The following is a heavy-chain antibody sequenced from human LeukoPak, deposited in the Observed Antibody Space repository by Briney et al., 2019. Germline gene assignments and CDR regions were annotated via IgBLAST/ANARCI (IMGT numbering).Heavy chain of an antibody. CDR2: INPSGGST. Sequence: ASVKVSCKASGYTFTSYFMHWVRQAPGQGPDWMGIINPSGGSTSYAQKFQGRVTMTRDTSTSTAYMELRSLRSDDTAVYYCAREKAAAGYYYYGMDVWGQGTTVTVSS. CDR3: AREKAAAGYYYYGMDV. J-gene: IGHJ6*02. D-gene: IGHD6-13*01. CDR1: GYTFTSYF. V-gene: IGHV1-46*01.